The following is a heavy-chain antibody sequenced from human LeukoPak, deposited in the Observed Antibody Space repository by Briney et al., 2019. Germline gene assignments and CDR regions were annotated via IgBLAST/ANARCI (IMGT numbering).Heavy chain of an antibody. CDR2: IYYSGST. CDR1: GGSISSYY. V-gene: IGHV4-59*01. D-gene: IGHD3-10*01. J-gene: IGHJ4*02. CDR3: ARVVWFGEPYFDY. Sequence: SETLSLTCTVSGGSISSYYWSWIRQPPGKGLEWMGYIYYSGSTNYNPSLKSRVTISVDTSKNQFSLKLSSVTAADTAVYYCARVVWFGEPYFDYWGQGTLVTVSS.